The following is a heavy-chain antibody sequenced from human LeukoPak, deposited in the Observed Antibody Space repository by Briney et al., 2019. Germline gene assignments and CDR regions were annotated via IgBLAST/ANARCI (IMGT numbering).Heavy chain of an antibody. D-gene: IGHD6-19*01. V-gene: IGHV3-23*01. CDR3: AKDPADSSGWLYYFDY. Sequence: GGSLRLSCAASGFTFSNYAMSWVRQAPGKGLEWVSAISGSGDSTYHADSVRGRFTISRDNSKNTLYLQMNSLRAEDTAVYYCAKDPADSSGWLYYFDYWGQGTLVTVSS. J-gene: IGHJ4*02. CDR1: GFTFSNYA. CDR2: ISGSGDST.